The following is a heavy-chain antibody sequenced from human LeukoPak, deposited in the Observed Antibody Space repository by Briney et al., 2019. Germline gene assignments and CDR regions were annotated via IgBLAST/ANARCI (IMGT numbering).Heavy chain of an antibody. CDR3: ARLYSSSWYNWFDP. J-gene: IGHJ5*02. CDR2: INHSGST. Sequence: SETLSLTCAVYGGSFSGYYWSWLRQPPGKGLEWLGEINHSGSTNYNPSLKSRVTISVDTSKNQFSLKLSSVTAADTAVYYCARLYSSSWYNWFDPWGQGTLVTVSA. CDR1: GGSFSGYY. D-gene: IGHD6-13*01. V-gene: IGHV4-34*01.